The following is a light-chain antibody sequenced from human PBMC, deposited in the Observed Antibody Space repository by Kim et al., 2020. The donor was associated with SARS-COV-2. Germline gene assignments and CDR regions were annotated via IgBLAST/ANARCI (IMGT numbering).Light chain of an antibody. Sequence: ESVGNRVTITCRASQGISNYLVWYQQKPGKVPKVLIYPASTLQSGVPSRFSGSGSGTEFTLTISSLQPEDAATYYCQKYSTAPWTFGQGTKVDIK. V-gene: IGKV1-27*01. J-gene: IGKJ1*01. CDR3: QKYSTAPWT. CDR2: PAS. CDR1: QGISNY.